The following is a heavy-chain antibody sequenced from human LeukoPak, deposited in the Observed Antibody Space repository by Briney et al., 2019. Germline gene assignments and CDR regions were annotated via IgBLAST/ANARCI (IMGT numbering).Heavy chain of an antibody. Sequence: QPGGSLRLSCAASGFTVSSNYMSWVRQAPGKRLEWVSVIYSGGSTYYADSVKGRFTISRDNSKNTLYLQMNSLRAEDTAVYYCARQGFLEKFDPWGQGTLVTVSS. V-gene: IGHV3-66*02. CDR3: ARQGFLEKFDP. D-gene: IGHD3-3*01. J-gene: IGHJ5*02. CDR2: IYSGGST. CDR1: GFTVSSNY.